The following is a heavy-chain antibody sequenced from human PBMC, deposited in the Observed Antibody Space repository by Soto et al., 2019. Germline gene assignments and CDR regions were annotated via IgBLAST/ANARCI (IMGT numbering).Heavy chain of an antibody. CDR1: GFAFANYA. CDR2: IGGGGGST. V-gene: IGHV3-23*01. CDR3: AKERLGRGADY. J-gene: IGHJ4*02. Sequence: EVQLLESGGDLVQPGGSLRLSCAASGFAFANYAMTWVRQAPGKGLEWASTIGGGGGSTYYADPVKGRFTISRDNSKNTVYLQMNSLRAEDTAVYFCAKERLGRGADYWGQGTLVTVSS. D-gene: IGHD1-1*01.